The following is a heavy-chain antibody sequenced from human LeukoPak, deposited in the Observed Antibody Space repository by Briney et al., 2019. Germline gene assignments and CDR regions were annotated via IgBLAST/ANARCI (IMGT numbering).Heavy chain of an antibody. D-gene: IGHD6-19*01. CDR3: ARSRQWHYYYMDV. V-gene: IGHV4-59*02. CDR1: GGSVSSYY. Sequence: SETLSPTCTVSGGSVSSYYWSWIRQTPEKGLEWIGYMSYSGRTDYGPSLKSRVTMSVDTSKNQFSLKMSYVTAADTGVYYCARSRQWHYYYMDVWGKGTTVTVSS. CDR2: MSYSGRT. J-gene: IGHJ6*03.